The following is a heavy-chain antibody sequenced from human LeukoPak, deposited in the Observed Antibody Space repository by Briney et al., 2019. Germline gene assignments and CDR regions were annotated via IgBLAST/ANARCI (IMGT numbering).Heavy chain of an antibody. V-gene: IGHV7-4-1*02. CDR3: ARDFPTGRGDAFDI. CDR1: GYTFTSYA. J-gene: IGHJ3*02. Sequence: ASVKVSCKASGYTFTSYAMNWVRQAPGQGLEWMGWINTNTGNPTYAQGFTGRFVFSLDTSVSTAYLQISSLKAEDTAVYYCARDFPTGRGDAFDIWGQGTMVTVSS. D-gene: IGHD1-14*01. CDR2: INTNTGNP.